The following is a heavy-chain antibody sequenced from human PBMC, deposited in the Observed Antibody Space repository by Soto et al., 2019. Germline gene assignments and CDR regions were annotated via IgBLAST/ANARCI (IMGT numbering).Heavy chain of an antibody. CDR3: AKGGTVTYYYYGMDV. CDR2: TSGSGGST. CDR1: GFTFSSYA. V-gene: IGHV3-23*01. D-gene: IGHD1-1*01. Sequence: GVLRLSCAASGFTFSSYAMSWVRQAPGKGLEWVSATSGSGGSTYYADSVKGRFTISRDNSKNTLYLQMNSLRAEDTAVYYCAKGGTVTYYYYGMDVWGQGTTVTVSS. J-gene: IGHJ6*02.